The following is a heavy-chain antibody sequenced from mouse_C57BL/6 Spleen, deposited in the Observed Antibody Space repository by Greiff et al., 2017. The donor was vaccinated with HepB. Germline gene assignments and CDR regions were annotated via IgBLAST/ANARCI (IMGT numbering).Heavy chain of an antibody. CDR1: GFSLSTFGMG. D-gene: IGHD1-1*01. J-gene: IGHJ2*01. CDR2: IWWDDDK. V-gene: IGHV8-8*01. CDR3: ARTHYYGSSYYFDY. Sequence: QVTLKESGPGILQPSQTLSLTCSFSGFSLSTFGMGVGWIRQPSGKGLEWLAHIWWDDDKYYNPALKSRLTISKDTSKNQVFLKIANVDTADTATYYCARTHYYGSSYYFDYWGQGTTLTVSS.